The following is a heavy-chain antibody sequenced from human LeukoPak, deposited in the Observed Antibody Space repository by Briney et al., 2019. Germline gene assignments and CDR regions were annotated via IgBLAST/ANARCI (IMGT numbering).Heavy chain of an antibody. CDR1: GFTFSTYD. J-gene: IGHJ6*02. CDR3: ARDPSGWGLDV. CDR2: IGTAGDT. V-gene: IGHV3-13*01. Sequence: GGSLRLSCAASGFTFSTYDMHWVRQATGKGLEWVSGIGTAGDTHYPGSVKGRFTVSRENAKNSLYLQMNSLSAGDTAVYYCARDPSGWGLDVWGQGTTVTVSS. D-gene: IGHD6-19*01.